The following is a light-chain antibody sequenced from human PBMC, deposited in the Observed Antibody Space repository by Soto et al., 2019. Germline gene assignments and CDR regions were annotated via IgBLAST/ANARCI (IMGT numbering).Light chain of an antibody. V-gene: IGLV2-11*01. CDR3: CSYAGSFNYV. CDR2: DVT. Sequence: ALAHPRSVSGSPGQSVTISCTGTSSDVGGYYFVSWYQQHPGKAPKLMIYDVTKRPSGVPDRFSGSKSGNTASLTISGLQTEDEAEYYCCSYAGSFNYVFGTGTKVTVL. CDR1: SSDVGGYYF. J-gene: IGLJ1*01.